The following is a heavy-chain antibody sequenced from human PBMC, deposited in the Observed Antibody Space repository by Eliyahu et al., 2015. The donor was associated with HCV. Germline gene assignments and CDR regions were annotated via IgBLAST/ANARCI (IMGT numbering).Heavy chain of an antibody. CDR3: TEGDYFDY. Sequence: EVQLLDSGGGLAQPGGSLRLSCVASGFTFSNYGMSWVRQAPGKGLEWVAGITPSGDISYYGDSVEGRFTISRDNSENTLYLQMNSLRAEDTALYYCTEGDYFDYWGQGTLVTVSS. CDR2: ITPSGDIS. V-gene: IGHV3-23*01. J-gene: IGHJ4*02. D-gene: IGHD3-16*01. CDR1: GFTFSNYG.